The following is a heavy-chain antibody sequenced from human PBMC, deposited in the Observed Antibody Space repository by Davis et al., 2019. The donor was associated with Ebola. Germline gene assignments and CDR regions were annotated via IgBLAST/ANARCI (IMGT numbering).Heavy chain of an antibody. J-gene: IGHJ4*02. CDR2: INPGDSDT. CDR3: ARQGPARQPFDY. V-gene: IGHV5-51*01. CDR1: GYTFTSYW. Sequence: PGGSLRLSCTGSGYTFTSYWVGWVRQMPGKGPEWMGIINPGDSDTSYSPSFQGQVTFSVDKSISAAYLQWSSLRASDTAMYYCARQGPARQPFDYWGQGTLVTVSS.